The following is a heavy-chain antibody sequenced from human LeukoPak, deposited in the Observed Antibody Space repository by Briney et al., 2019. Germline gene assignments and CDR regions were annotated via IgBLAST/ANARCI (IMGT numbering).Heavy chain of an antibody. V-gene: IGHV3-23*01. D-gene: IGHD5-24*01. CDR3: AKGVQWLQLKVYFDQ. CDR2: ISGSGDTT. Sequence: GGSLRLSCAASGFTFSTYAMSWVRQAPGKGLEWVSSISGSGDTTYYADSVKGRFTISRDNSENALFLQMNSLRAEDTALYYCAKGVQWLQLKVYFDQWGQGTLVTVSS. CDR1: GFTFSTYA. J-gene: IGHJ4*02.